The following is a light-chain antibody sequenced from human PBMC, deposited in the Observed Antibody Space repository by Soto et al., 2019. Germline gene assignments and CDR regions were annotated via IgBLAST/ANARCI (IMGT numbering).Light chain of an antibody. CDR1: SSDVGGYNY. CDR3: CSYAGSYSLYV. CDR2: DVS. V-gene: IGLV2-11*01. J-gene: IGLJ1*01. Sequence: QSVLSQPRSVSGSPGQSVTISCTGTSSDVGGYNYVSWYQQHPGKAPILMIYDVSKRPSGVPDRFSGSKSGNTASLTISGLQAEDEADYYCCSYAGSYSLYVFGTGTKVTVL.